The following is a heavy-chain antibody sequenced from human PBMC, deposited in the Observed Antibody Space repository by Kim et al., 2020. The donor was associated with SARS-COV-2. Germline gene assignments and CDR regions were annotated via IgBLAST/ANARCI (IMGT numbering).Heavy chain of an antibody. Sequence: AQKLQGRVTNTAEKSTSRAYMELSSLRSEDTAVYYCARGGIAVALDAFDIWGQGTMVTVSS. J-gene: IGHJ3*02. D-gene: IGHD6-19*01. V-gene: IGHV1-69*02. CDR3: ARGGIAVALDAFDI.